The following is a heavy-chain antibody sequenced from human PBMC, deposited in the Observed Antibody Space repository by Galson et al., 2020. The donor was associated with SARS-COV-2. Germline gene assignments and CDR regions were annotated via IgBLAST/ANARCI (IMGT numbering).Heavy chain of an antibody. D-gene: IGHD5-18*01. CDR2: IYYSGST. CDR3: AGENVDTAMVKNYYYYGMDV. V-gene: IGHV4-39*01. J-gene: IGHJ6*02. CDR1: GGSISSSSYY. Sequence: ASETLSLTCTVSGGSISSSSYYWGWIRQPPGKGLEWIGSIYYSGSTYYNPSLKSRVTISVDTSKNQFSLKLSSVTAADTAVYYCAGENVDTAMVKNYYYYGMDVWGQGTTVTGSS.